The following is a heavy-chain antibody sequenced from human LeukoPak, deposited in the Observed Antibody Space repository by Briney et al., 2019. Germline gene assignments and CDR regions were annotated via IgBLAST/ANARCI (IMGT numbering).Heavy chain of an antibody. Sequence: SETLSLTCTVSGGSISSYYWSWIRQPPGKGLEWIGYIYYSGSTNYNPSLKSRVTISVDTSKNQFSLKLSSVTAADTAVYYCARDLGYGDPRWFDPWGQGTLVTVSS. J-gene: IGHJ5*02. CDR2: IYYSGST. CDR1: GGSISSYY. D-gene: IGHD4-17*01. V-gene: IGHV4-59*01. CDR3: ARDLGYGDPRWFDP.